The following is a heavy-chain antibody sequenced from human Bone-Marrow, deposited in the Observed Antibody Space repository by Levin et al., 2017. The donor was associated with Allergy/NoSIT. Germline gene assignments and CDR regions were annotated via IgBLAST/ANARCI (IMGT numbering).Heavy chain of an antibody. CDR2: INYRGGT. CDR3: ARNRIVVSGGNDYYYGMDG. V-gene: IGHV4-61*01. J-gene: IGHJ6*02. CDR1: GGSVSSGPYY. Sequence: SETLSLTCSVSGGSVSSGPYYWSWIRRPPGKGPEWIGYINYRGGTKYNPSLNSRVTISVDTSKNEFSLAVTSVTAADTAVYYCARNRIVVSGGNDYYYGMDGWGQGTTVIVSS. D-gene: IGHD2-15*01.